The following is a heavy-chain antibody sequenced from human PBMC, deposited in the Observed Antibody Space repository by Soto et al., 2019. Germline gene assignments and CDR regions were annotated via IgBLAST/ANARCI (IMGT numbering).Heavy chain of an antibody. Sequence: QMHLVQSGPAVRKPGYSVKVSCKASGGSFGDYGIDWVRQAPGHGLEWMGGLLPVFRTPRNAQKFEDRVSHTADAVTNTAFTEVNSRRPDDTATYYCARDDGEGGMDVWGQGTTVIVSS. D-gene: IGHD3-10*01. CDR1: GGSFGDYG. V-gene: IGHV1-69*01. J-gene: IGHJ6*02. CDR3: ARDDGEGGMDV. CDR2: LLPVFRTP.